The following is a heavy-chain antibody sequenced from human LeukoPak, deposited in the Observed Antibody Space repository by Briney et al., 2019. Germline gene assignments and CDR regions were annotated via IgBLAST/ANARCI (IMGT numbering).Heavy chain of an antibody. J-gene: IGHJ3*02. V-gene: IGHV3-23*01. CDR2: ISGSGGST. CDR1: GFTFSSYA. CDR3: AKYYGPPSAAFDI. Sequence: PGGSLRLSCAASGFTFSSYAVSWVRQAPGKGLEWVSAISGSGGSTYYADSVKGRFTISRDNSKNTLYLQMNSLRAEDTAVYYCAKYYGPPSAAFDIWGQGTMVTVSS. D-gene: IGHD3-10*01.